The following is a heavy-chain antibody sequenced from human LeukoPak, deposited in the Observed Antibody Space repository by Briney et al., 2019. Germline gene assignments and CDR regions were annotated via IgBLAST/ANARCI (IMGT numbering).Heavy chain of an antibody. Sequence: SETLSLTCAVYGGSFSGYYWSWIRQPPGKGLEWIGYVYSSGTTSYNPSLQSRATISLDMSQKQFSLKLSSMTAADTAIYYCARAPGLVISHRGTFYPYAWDVGARGTTVTVSS. J-gene: IGHJ6*02. D-gene: IGHD3/OR15-3a*01. CDR3: ARAPGLVISHRGTFYPYAWDV. CDR2: VYSSGTT. V-gene: IGHV4-59*01. CDR1: GGSFSGYY.